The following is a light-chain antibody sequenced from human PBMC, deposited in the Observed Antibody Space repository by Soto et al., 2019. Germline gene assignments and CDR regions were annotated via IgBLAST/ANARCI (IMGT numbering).Light chain of an antibody. Sequence: GDRVTITCRASQGISSALAWYQQKPGKAPQLLIYAVSTLQSGVSSRFSGSGFGTDFTLTISSLQPEDVATYYCQHLNGRFTFGPGTKVDIK. J-gene: IGKJ3*01. CDR3: QHLNGRFT. V-gene: IGKV1-13*02. CDR2: AVS. CDR1: QGISSA.